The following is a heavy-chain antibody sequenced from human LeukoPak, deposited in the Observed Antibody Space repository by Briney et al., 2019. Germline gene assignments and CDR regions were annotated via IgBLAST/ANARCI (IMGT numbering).Heavy chain of an antibody. CDR1: GYIFIGYY. CDR3: ARDLDP. CDR2: INPNSGDT. V-gene: IGHV1-2*02. J-gene: IGHJ5*02. Sequence: ASVKVSCKASGYIFIGYYIHWVWQAPGQGLEWMGWINPNSGDTNYAQKFQGRVTMTRDTSISTAYMELTRLRSDDTAVYYCARDLDPWGQGTLVTVSS.